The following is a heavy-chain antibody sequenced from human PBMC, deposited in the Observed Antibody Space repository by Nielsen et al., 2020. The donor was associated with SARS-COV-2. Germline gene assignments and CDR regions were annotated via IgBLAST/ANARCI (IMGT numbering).Heavy chain of an antibody. Sequence: WLRQPPGKGLEWVAVISYDGSNKYYADSVKGRFTISRDNSKNTLYLQMNSLRAEDTAVYYCARDPYSSSWYVGVYYYYYGMDVWGQGTTVTVSS. J-gene: IGHJ6*02. D-gene: IGHD6-13*01. CDR3: ARDPYSSSWYVGVYYYYYGMDV. V-gene: IGHV3-30*04. CDR2: ISYDGSNK.